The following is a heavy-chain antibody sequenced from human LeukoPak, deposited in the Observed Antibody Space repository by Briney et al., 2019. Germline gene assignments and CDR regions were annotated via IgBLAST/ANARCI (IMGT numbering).Heavy chain of an antibody. D-gene: IGHD3-22*01. CDR3: ARRPYSDTSGRLSDV. CDR1: GFTFSSYA. CDR2: ISGSGGST. J-gene: IGHJ6*02. V-gene: IGHV3-23*01. Sequence: GGSLRLSCAASGFTFSSYAMSWVRQAPGKGLEWVSAISGSGGSTYYADSVKGRFTISRDNSKNTLYLQMNSLRDEDTAVYFCARRPYSDTSGRLSDVWGQGTTVTVSS.